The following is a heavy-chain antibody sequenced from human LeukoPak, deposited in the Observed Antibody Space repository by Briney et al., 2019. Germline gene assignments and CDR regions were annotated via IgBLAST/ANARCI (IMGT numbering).Heavy chain of an antibody. Sequence: KPGGSLRLSCAASGFTFSSYSMNRVRQAPGKGLEWVSSISSSSSYIYYADSVKGRFTISRDNAKNSLYLQMNSLRAEDTAVYYCARDRRDGYKADYYYYMDVWGKGTTVTVSS. CDR2: ISSSSSYI. CDR3: ARDRRDGYKADYYYYMDV. CDR1: GFTFSSYS. V-gene: IGHV3-21*01. D-gene: IGHD5-24*01. J-gene: IGHJ6*03.